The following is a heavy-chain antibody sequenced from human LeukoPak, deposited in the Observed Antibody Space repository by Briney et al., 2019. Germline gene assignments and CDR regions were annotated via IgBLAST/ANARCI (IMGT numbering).Heavy chain of an antibody. CDR1: GGSISSGSYY. J-gene: IGHJ5*02. V-gene: IGHV4-61*02. Sequence: TLSLTCTVSGGSISSGSYYWSWIRQPAGKGLEWIGRIYASGGTNYNPSLKSRVTISVDTSKNQFSLKLSSVTAADTAVYYCARGIAAAGKGSNWFDPWGQGTLVTVSS. CDR3: ARGIAAAGKGSNWFDP. CDR2: IYASGGT. D-gene: IGHD6-13*01.